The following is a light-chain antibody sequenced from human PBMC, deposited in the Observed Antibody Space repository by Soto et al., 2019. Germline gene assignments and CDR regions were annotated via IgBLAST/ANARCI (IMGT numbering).Light chain of an antibody. J-gene: IGKJ2*01. V-gene: IGKV3-20*01. CDR3: QQYGSSPPYT. CDR1: QSVSSSY. Sequence: IVLTQSPGTLSLSPGERATLSCRASQSVSSSYLAWYQQKPGQAPRLLIYGASSRATGIPDRFSGSGSGTDFTLTISRVEPEDFAVYYCQQYGSSPPYTFGQGTKLEIK. CDR2: GAS.